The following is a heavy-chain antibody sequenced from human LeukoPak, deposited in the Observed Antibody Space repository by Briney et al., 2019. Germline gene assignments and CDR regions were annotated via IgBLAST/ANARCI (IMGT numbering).Heavy chain of an antibody. D-gene: IGHD7-27*01. CDR2: THYTGAT. Sequence: PETLSLTCAVYGGTFRGSYGRWIRHPPGEGLEWIEETHYTGATNYKPCLKSRVTISGDLSKIQAALRVDSVTAADTAVYYCARGVLGQYYFDLWGRGTLVTVSS. V-gene: IGHV4-34*01. J-gene: IGHJ2*01. CDR3: ARGVLGQYYFDL. CDR1: GGTFRGSY.